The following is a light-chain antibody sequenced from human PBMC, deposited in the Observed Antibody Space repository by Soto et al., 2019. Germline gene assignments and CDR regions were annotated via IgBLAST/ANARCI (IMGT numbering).Light chain of an antibody. Sequence: DIRTTKPPSCLCASVGYRLTMTCRTSQHISRWLAWYQQKPGKATNLLIFDASTLQSRVPSMFSDSASGTEFTHTPTTLLPDDFATYYCLHYTREVGQGTNADI. CDR3: LHYTRE. CDR1: QHISRW. J-gene: IGKJ1*01. V-gene: IGKV1-5*01. CDR2: DAS.